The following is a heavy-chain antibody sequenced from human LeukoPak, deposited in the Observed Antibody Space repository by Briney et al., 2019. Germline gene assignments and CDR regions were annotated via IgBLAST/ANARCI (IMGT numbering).Heavy chain of an antibody. V-gene: IGHV3-48*01. Sequence: SGGSLRLSCAASGFTFSSHSMNWVRQAPEKGLEWVSYINSSSTTIYYADSVEGRFTISRDNSKNTLYLQMNSLRAEDTAVYYCASPVEMATSVDYWGQGTLVTVSS. J-gene: IGHJ4*02. CDR2: INSSSTTI. D-gene: IGHD5-24*01. CDR1: GFTFSSHS. CDR3: ASPVEMATSVDY.